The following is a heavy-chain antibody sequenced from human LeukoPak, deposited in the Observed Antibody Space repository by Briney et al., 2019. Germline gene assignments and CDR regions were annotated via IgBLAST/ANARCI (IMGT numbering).Heavy chain of an antibody. V-gene: IGHV4-59*08. CDR1: GGSISSYY. J-gene: IGHJ3*02. D-gene: IGHD2-2*01. CDR2: IYYSGST. Sequence: PSETLSLTCTVSGGSISSYYWSWIRQPPGKGLEWIGYIYYSGSTNYNPSLKSRVTISVDTSKNQFSLKLSSVTAADTAVYYCARNLGYHDAFDIWGQGTMVTVSS. CDR3: ARNLGYHDAFDI.